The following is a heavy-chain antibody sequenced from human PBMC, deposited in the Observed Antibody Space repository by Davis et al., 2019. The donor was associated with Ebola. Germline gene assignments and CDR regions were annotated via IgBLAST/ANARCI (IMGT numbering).Heavy chain of an antibody. V-gene: IGHV3-30*03. J-gene: IGHJ6*04. CDR3: ARPRSSSWFRVDYSGMDV. Sequence: GGSLRLSCAASGFTFSTYGMHWVRQAPGKGLEWVALISYDGSIKYYADSVKGRFTISRDNSKNTLYLQMNSLRPEDTALFYCARPRSSSWFRVDYSGMDVWGKGTTVTVSS. D-gene: IGHD6-13*01. CDR1: GFTFSTYG. CDR2: ISYDGSIK.